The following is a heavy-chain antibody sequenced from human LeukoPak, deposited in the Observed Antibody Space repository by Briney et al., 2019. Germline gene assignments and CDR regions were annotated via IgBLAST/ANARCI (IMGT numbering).Heavy chain of an antibody. J-gene: IGHJ3*02. Sequence: GRSLRLSCAASGFTFSSYAMHWVRQAPGKGLEWVAVISYDGSNKYYADSVKGRFTISRDNSKNTLYLQMNSLRAEDTAVYYCAREHIAAAGNAFDIWGQGTMVTVSS. CDR3: AREHIAAAGNAFDI. V-gene: IGHV3-30-3*01. CDR2: ISYDGSNK. D-gene: IGHD6-13*01. CDR1: GFTFSSYA.